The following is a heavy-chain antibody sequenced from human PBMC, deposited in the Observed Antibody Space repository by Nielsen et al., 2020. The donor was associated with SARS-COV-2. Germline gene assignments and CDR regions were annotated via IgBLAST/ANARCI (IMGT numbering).Heavy chain of an antibody. D-gene: IGHD2/OR15-2a*01. CDR1: GFTVSSNY. CDR3: ARDGSGTFPYYYYYGMDV. Sequence: GESLKISCAASGFTVSSNYMSWARQAPGKGLEWVSSISSSSYIYYADSERGRFTISRDNAKNSLYLQMNSLRAEDTAVYYCARDGSGTFPYYYYYGMDVWGQGTTVTVSS. CDR2: ISSSSYI. V-gene: IGHV3-69-1*02. J-gene: IGHJ6*02.